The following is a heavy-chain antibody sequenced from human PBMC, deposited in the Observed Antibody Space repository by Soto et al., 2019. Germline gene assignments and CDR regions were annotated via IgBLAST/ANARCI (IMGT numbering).Heavy chain of an antibody. CDR1: GYSFHTYA. V-gene: IGHV1-18*01. CDR2: ISGYNGNT. Sequence: QVQLVQSGAEVKKPGASVNVSCTASGYSFHTYAISWVRQAPGQGLEWVGWISGYNGNTNYAQKFQGRVTLTRDTSTKTAFMELRSLTGDDTAVYYCAREYGMDVWGQGTTVTVSS. CDR3: AREYGMDV. J-gene: IGHJ6*02.